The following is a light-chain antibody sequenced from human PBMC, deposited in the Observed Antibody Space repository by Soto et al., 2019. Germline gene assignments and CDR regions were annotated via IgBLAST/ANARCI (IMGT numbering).Light chain of an antibody. V-gene: IGKV3-20*01. Sequence: EIVLTQSPGTLSLSPGERATLSCRASQSVSSSYLAWYQQKPGQAPRLLIYGASSRATGIPDRFSGSGSGTDFPLTIRRLEPEDCAVCYCQQYGSSAPWRFGQGNKVEIK. CDR3: QQYGSSAPWR. CDR1: QSVSSSY. J-gene: IGKJ1*01. CDR2: GAS.